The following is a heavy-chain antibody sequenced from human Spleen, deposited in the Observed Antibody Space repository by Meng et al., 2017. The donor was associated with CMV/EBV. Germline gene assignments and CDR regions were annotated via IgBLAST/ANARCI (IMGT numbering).Heavy chain of an antibody. CDR1: GGSISTADYY. D-gene: IGHD3-22*01. V-gene: IGHV4-30-4*08. CDR2: IYYSGSTYYSGST. J-gene: IGHJ4*02. Sequence: SETLSLTCTVSGGSISTADYYWSWIRQPPGKGLEWIGYIYYSGSTYYSGSTYYNPSLKSRVTISIETSKNHFSLNLRSATAADTAVYYCARDPYYHASGDSGYWGQGTLVTVSS. CDR3: ARDPYYHASGDSGY.